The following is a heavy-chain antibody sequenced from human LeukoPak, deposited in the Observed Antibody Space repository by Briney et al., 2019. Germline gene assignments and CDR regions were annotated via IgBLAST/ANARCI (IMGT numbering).Heavy chain of an antibody. CDR1: GYTFTSYD. V-gene: IGHV1-8*03. CDR3: ARGAPLEWVYNWFDP. J-gene: IGHJ5*02. Sequence: ASVKVSCKASGYTFTSYDINWVRQATGQGLEWMGWMNPNSGNTGYAQKFQGRVTITRNTSISTAYMGLSSLRSEDTAVYYCARGAPLEWVYNWFDPWGQGTLVTVSS. D-gene: IGHD3-3*01. CDR2: MNPNSGNT.